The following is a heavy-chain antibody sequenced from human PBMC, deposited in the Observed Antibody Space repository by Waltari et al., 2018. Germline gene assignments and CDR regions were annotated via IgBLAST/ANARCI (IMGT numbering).Heavy chain of an antibody. CDR1: GGSISSGSYY. Sequence: QVQLQESGPGLVKPSQTLSLTCTVSGGSISSGSYYWSWIRQPAGKGLEWIGYIYTSGSTNYNPSLKSRVTISVDTSKNQFSLKLSSVTAADTAVYYCARGSRSGGSCYPEVCDYWGQGTLVTVSS. D-gene: IGHD2-15*01. V-gene: IGHV4-61*09. J-gene: IGHJ4*02. CDR3: ARGSRSGGSCYPEVCDY. CDR2: IYTSGST.